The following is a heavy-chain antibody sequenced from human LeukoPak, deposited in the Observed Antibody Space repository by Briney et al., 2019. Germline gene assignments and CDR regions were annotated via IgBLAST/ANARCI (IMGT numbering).Heavy chain of an antibody. CDR1: GFTFSSYE. CDR2: ISSSASTI. V-gene: IGHV3-48*03. D-gene: IGHD3-10*01. CDR3: VKTNQYYYGSGTYWDY. Sequence: PGGSLRLSCAVSGFTFSSYEMNWVRQAPGKGLEWVSYISSSASTIYYADSVKGRFTISRDNSKNRLYLQMSSLRTEDTAVYYCVKTNQYYYGSGTYWDYWGQGTLVTVSS. J-gene: IGHJ4*02.